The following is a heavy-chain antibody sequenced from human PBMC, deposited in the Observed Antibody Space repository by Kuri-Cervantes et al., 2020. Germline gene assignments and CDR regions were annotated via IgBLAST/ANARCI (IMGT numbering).Heavy chain of an antibody. CDR3: AKDFRFGELSVGAFDI. CDR1: GFTFSAHL. Sequence: GESLKISCAVSGFTFSAHLMSWVRQAPGKGLEWVSAISGSGGSTYYADSVKGRFTISRDNSKNTLYLQMNSLRAEDTAVYYCAKDFRFGELSVGAFDIWGQGIMVTVSS. V-gene: IGHV3-23*01. CDR2: ISGSGGST. D-gene: IGHD3-10*01. J-gene: IGHJ3*02.